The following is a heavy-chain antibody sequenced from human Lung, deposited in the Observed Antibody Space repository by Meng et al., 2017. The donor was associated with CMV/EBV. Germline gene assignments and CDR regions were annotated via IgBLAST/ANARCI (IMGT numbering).Heavy chain of an antibody. CDR1: GGTFSGYD. CDR2: IIPFFGAA. Sequence: SGGTFSGYDISWVRQAPGQGLGWMGGIIPFFGAANYAQKFQGRVTITTDEFTTTAYMELSSLRSEDTAVYYCASSYYYDSSGYVYFDYWGQGTLVPSPQ. D-gene: IGHD3-22*01. CDR3: ASSYYYDSSGYVYFDY. J-gene: IGHJ4*02. V-gene: IGHV1-69*05.